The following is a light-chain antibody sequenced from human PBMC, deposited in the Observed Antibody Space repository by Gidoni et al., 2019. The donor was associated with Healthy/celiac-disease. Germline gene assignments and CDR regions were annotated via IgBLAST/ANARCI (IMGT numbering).Light chain of an antibody. J-gene: IGLJ2*01. CDR3: SSYTTTTTLI. V-gene: IGLV2-14*03. CDR1: SSDVGAYNY. Sequence: QSALTPPASVSGSPGQSITISCTGTSSDVGAYNYVSWYQHHPGKAPKLMIFDVSDRPSGVSIRFSGSKSGNTASLTISGLQAEDEADYYCSSYTTTTTLIFGGGTRLTVL. CDR2: DVS.